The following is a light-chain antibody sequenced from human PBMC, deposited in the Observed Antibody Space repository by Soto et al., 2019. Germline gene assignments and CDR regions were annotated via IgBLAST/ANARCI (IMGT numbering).Light chain of an antibody. Sequence: EIVLTQSPGTLSLSPGERATLSCRASQSVSSSYLAWYQQKPGQAPRLLIYGASSRATGIPARFSGSGSGTDFTLTISSLEPEDFALYYCQQRNSWPPITCGQGTRREIK. CDR3: QQRNSWPPIT. J-gene: IGKJ5*01. CDR2: GAS. V-gene: IGKV3D-20*02. CDR1: QSVSSSY.